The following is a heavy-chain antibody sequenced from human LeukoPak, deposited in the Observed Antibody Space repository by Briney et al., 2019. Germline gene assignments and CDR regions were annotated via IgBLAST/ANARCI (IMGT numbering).Heavy chain of an antibody. CDR1: GGSISSGSYY. V-gene: IGHV4-61*02. CDR2: IYTSGST. Sequence: SETLSLTCTVSGGSISSGSYYWSWIRQPAGKGLVWIGRIYTSGSTNYNPSLKSRVTISVDTSKNQFSLKLSSVTAADTAVYYCARDFWSGSYYFDYWGQGTLVTVSS. CDR3: ARDFWSGSYYFDY. D-gene: IGHD3-3*01. J-gene: IGHJ4*02.